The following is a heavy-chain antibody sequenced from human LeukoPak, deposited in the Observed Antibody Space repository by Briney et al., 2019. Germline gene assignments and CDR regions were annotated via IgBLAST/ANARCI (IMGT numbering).Heavy chain of an antibody. CDR1: GGSISSGGYS. CDR3: ARDGRGKAFDY. V-gene: IGHV4-30-2*01. Sequence: SETLSLTCAVSGGSISSGGYSWSWTRQPPGKGLEWIGYIYYSGTTYYNPSLKSRVTISVDRSKNQFSLKLSSVTAADTAVYYCARDGRGKAFDYWGQGTLVTVSS. D-gene: IGHD3-16*01. CDR2: IYYSGTT. J-gene: IGHJ4*02.